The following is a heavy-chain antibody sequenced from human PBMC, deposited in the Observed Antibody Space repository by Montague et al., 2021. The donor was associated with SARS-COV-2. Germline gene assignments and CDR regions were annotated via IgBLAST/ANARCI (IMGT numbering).Heavy chain of an antibody. CDR1: GGSFSGYY. Sequence: SETLSLTCAVYGGSFSGYYWSWIRQPPGKGLEWIGEINHSGSTNYNPSLKSRVTISVDTSKNQFSLKLSSVTAADTAVYYCARGSSILWRWPFDYWGQGTLVTVSS. CDR3: ARGSSILWRWPFDY. J-gene: IGHJ4*02. V-gene: IGHV4-34*01. CDR2: INHSGST. D-gene: IGHD2-21*01.